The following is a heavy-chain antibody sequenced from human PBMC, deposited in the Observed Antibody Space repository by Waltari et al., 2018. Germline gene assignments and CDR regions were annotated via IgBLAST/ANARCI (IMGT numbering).Heavy chain of an antibody. D-gene: IGHD6-13*01. CDR1: GGSISSYY. Sequence: QVQLQESGPKLVKPSETLSLTCNVSGGSISSYYWSWIRQPPGKGLEWIGYIDYSGSTNYNPSLKSRVTISVDTSKNQFSLKLSSVTAADTAVYYCARYSSSASCFDYWGQGTLVTVSS. CDR2: IDYSGST. CDR3: ARYSSSASCFDY. V-gene: IGHV4-59*01. J-gene: IGHJ4*02.